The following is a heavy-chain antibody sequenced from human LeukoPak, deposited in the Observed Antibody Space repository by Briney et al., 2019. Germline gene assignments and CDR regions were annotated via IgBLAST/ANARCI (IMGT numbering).Heavy chain of an antibody. CDR3: ARGDCSVNGCHGGNWFDP. CDR1: GYTFTGYY. V-gene: IGHV1-2*02. J-gene: IGHJ5*02. Sequence: GASVKVSCKASGYTFTGYYIHWVRQAPGQGLEWMGWISPNSGGTKYAQSFQGRVTMTRDTSSNTAHMELSRLRSDDTAVYYCARGDCSVNGCHGGNWFDPWGQGTLVTVSS. CDR2: ISPNSGGT. D-gene: IGHD2-15*01.